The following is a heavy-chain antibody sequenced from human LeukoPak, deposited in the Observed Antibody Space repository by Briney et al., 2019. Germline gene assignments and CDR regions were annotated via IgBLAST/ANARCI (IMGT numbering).Heavy chain of an antibody. D-gene: IGHD6-13*01. V-gene: IGHV3-74*01. CDR3: ARDGVAAAANDAFDI. CDR1: GFTFSSYW. CDR2: INSDGSST. Sequence: PGGSLRLSCAASGFTFSSYWMHWVRQASGKGLVWVSRINSDGSSTSYADSVKGRFTISRDNAKNTLYLQMNSLRAEDTAVYYCARDGVAAAANDAFDIWGQGTMVTVSS. J-gene: IGHJ3*02.